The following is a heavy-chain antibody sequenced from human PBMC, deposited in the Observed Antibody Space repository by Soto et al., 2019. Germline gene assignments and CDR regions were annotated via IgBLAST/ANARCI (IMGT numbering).Heavy chain of an antibody. V-gene: IGHV3-74*01. CDR3: SRGGEGYTSSSPAHPFVN. CDR2: INGDGSDT. Sequence: GGSLRLSCAAPGITFSSYWMHWVRQVPGKGLVWVSRINGDGSDTRYADYVKGRFTISRDNAKNTLYLQMNNLRAEDTAVYYCSRGGEGYTSSSPAHPFVNWGQGTLVTVSS. J-gene: IGHJ4*02. D-gene: IGHD6-6*01. CDR1: GITFSSYW.